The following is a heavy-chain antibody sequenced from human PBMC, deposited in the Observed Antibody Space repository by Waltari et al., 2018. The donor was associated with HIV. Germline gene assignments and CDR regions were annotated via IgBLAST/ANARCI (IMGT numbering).Heavy chain of an antibody. Sequence: QITLKESGPTLVKHTQTLTLTCTFPGFSLSTRGLGVGWIRQPPGKAREWLALIYWDDDKRYSPSLKSRLTITKDTSKNQVVLTMTNMDPVDTATYYCAHSIHWFDPWGQGTLVTVSS. V-gene: IGHV2-5*02. CDR1: GFSLSTRGLG. CDR3: AHSIHWFDP. J-gene: IGHJ5*02. CDR2: IYWDDDK.